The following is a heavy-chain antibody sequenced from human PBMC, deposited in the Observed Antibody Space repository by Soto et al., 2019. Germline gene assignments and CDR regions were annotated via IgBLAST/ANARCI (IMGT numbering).Heavy chain of an antibody. CDR2: MYHSGDT. CDR3: ARKAMRGAAFDF. J-gene: IGHJ3*01. V-gene: IGHV4-38-2*01. CDR1: GYSISSGYY. Sequence: RSLTFAVSGYSISSGYYWGWIRQPPGKGLEWIGNMYHSGDTYYNPSLKSRVAISVDTSKNHFSLKLSSVTAADTAVYYCARKAMRGAAFDFWGQGTMDTVS.